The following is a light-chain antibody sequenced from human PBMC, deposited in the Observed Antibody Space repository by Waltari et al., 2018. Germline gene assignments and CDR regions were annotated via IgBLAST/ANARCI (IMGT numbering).Light chain of an antibody. CDR3: QQYNNWPPMT. CDR1: QSVSSN. CDR2: GAS. V-gene: IGKV3-15*01. Sequence: EMVMTQSPATLSVSPGERATLSCRASQSVSSNLAWYQQKPGQAPRLLKYGASTRATGIPARFSGSGSGTEFTLTISSLQSEDFAVYYCQQYNNWPPMTFGQGTKVEIK. J-gene: IGKJ1*01.